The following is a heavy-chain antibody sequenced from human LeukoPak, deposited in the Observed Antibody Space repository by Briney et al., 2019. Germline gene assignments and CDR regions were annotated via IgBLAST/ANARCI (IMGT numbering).Heavy chain of an antibody. J-gene: IGHJ6*02. V-gene: IGHV1-18*01. Sequence: ASVKVSCKASGYTFTSYGISWVRQAPGQGLEWMGWISAYNGNTNYAQKLQGRVTMTRNTSISTAYMELSSLRSEDTAVYYCARTGYSSSWFYYYYGMDVWGQGTTVTVSS. CDR2: ISAYNGNT. D-gene: IGHD6-13*01. CDR1: GYTFTSYG. CDR3: ARTGYSSSWFYYYYGMDV.